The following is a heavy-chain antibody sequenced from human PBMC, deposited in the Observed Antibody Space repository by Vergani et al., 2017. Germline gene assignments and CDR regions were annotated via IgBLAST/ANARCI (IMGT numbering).Heavy chain of an antibody. J-gene: IGHJ6*02. Sequence: EVQLVESGGGLVQPGGSLRLSCAASGFTFSSYDMHWVRQATGKGLEWVSAIGTAGDRYYPGSVKGRFTISRENAKKYLYLQMNSLRAGDTAVYYCAREPPTAYNSCWYRHRPYYYYCMDVWGQGTTVTVSS. CDR1: GFTFSSYD. CDR3: AREPPTAYNSCWYRHRPYYYYCMDV. V-gene: IGHV3-13*04. CDR2: IGTAGDR. D-gene: IGHD6-13*01.